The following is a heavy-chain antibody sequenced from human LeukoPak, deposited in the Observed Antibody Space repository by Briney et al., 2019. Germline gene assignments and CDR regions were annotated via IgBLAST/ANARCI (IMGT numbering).Heavy chain of an antibody. CDR3: ARDQRYCSGGSCSGNWFDP. D-gene: IGHD2-15*01. CDR1: GGSISSGSYY. Sequence: SETLSLTCTVSGGSISSGSYYWSWIRQPAGKGLEWIGRIYTGGSTNYNPSLKSRVTISVDTSKNQFSLKLSSVTAADTAVYYCARDQRYCSGGSCSGNWFDPWGQGTLVTVSS. V-gene: IGHV4-61*02. J-gene: IGHJ5*02. CDR2: IYTGGST.